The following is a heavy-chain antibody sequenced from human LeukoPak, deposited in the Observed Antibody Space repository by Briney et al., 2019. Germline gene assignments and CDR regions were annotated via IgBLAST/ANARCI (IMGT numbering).Heavy chain of an antibody. CDR1: GGSISRYY. D-gene: IGHD3-22*01. J-gene: IGHJ4*02. CDR2: IYYSGST. Sequence: SETLSLTFTVSGGSISRYYWSWIRQPPGKGLEWIGYIYYSGSTNYNPSLKSRVTISVDTSKNQFSLKLSSVTAADTAVYYCASLYYYDSSGYSYYFDYWGQGTLVTVSS. V-gene: IGHV4-59*01. CDR3: ASLYYYDSSGYSYYFDY.